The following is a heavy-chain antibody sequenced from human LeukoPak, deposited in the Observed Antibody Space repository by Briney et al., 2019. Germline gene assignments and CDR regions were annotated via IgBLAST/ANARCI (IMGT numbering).Heavy chain of an antibody. CDR2: IWYDGSNK. D-gene: IGHD2-21*02. CDR1: GFTFSSHG. CDR3: ARWGDGKRFDY. J-gene: IGHJ4*02. V-gene: IGHV3-33*01. Sequence: GGSLRLSCAASGFTFSSHGMRWVRQAPGKGLEWVAVIWYDGSNKYYADSVKGRFTISRDNSRNTVYLQMNSLRAEDTAAYYCARWGDGKRFDYWGQGTLVTVSS.